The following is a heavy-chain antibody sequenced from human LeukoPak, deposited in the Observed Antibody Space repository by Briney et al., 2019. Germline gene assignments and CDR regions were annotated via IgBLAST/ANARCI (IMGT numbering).Heavy chain of an antibody. D-gene: IGHD5-12*01. J-gene: IGHJ6*03. V-gene: IGHV1-69*05. CDR1: GGTFSSYA. CDR3: ARVGEESGHDNYYYYMDV. CDR2: IIPIFGTA. Sequence: ASVKVSCKASGGTFSSYAISWVRQAPGQGLEWMGGIIPIFGTANYAQKFQGRVTITTDESTSTAYMELSSLRSEDTAVYYCARVGEESGHDNYYYYMDVWGKGTTVTVSS.